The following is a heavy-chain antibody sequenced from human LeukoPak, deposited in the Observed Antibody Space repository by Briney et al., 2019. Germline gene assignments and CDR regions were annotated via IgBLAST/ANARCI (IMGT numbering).Heavy chain of an antibody. Sequence: PSKTLSLTCTVSGGSISSYYWSWIRQPPGKGLEWIGYIYYSGSTNYNPSLKSRVTISVDTSKNQFSLKLSSVTAADTAVYYCARARDGYIFDYWGQGTLVTVSS. CDR2: IYYSGST. CDR3: ARARDGYIFDY. CDR1: GGSISSYY. J-gene: IGHJ4*02. V-gene: IGHV4-59*01. D-gene: IGHD5-24*01.